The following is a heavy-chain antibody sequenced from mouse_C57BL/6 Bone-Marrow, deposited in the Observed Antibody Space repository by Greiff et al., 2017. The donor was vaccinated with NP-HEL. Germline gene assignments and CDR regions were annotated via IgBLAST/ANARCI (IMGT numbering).Heavy chain of an antibody. Sequence: QVQLKQSGPGLVQPSPSLSFTCTASGFSLTSYCVHWVRQPPGKGLEWLGVICSGGSTDYNAAFISRLSISKDNSKCQVFFKMNRLQADDTAIYDCASLPRGFAYWGQGTLVTVSA. CDR3: ASLPRGFAY. CDR2: ICSGGST. CDR1: GFSLTSYC. V-gene: IGHV2-4*01. J-gene: IGHJ3*01.